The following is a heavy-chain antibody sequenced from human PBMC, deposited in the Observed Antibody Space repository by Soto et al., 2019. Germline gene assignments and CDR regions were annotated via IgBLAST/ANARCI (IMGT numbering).Heavy chain of an antibody. CDR2: VYYSGGA. V-gene: IGHV4-39*01. CDR3: GRVVEGDTRHTDFDS. Sequence: SETLSLTCAVSGVSIHNSHSFWGWIRQPPGKGLEFIGSVYYSGGANYNPSLKSRVTVSIDTSNNQFSLRVNSVTAADTAVYYCGRVVEGDTRHTDFDSWGQGSLVTVSS. CDR1: GVSIHNSHSF. J-gene: IGHJ5*01. D-gene: IGHD2-15*01.